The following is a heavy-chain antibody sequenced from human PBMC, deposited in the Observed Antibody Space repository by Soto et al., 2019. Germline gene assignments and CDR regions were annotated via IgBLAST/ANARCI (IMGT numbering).Heavy chain of an antibody. J-gene: IGHJ4*02. CDR2: IYWDDDN. Sequence: QITLKESGPTLVKPTQTLTLTCTFSGFSRSTTGVGVGWIRQPPGKALEWLALIYWDDDNRYSPSLKSRLTITKATSKNQVVLTMTNLDPVDTATYYCAHRSVLCSGGSCYSQPFDYWGQGTLVTVSS. CDR3: AHRSVLCSGGSCYSQPFDY. CDR1: GFSRSTTGVG. D-gene: IGHD2-15*01. V-gene: IGHV2-5*02.